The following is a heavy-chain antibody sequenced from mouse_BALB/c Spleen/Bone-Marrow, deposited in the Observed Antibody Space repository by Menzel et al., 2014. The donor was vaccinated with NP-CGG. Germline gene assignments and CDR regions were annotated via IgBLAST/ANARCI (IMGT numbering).Heavy chain of an antibody. V-gene: IGHV2-3*01. Sequence: QVQLKDSGPGLVAPSQSLSITCTVSGFSLTSYGVCWVRQPPAKGLEWQGVKWGDGSTNYHSALISSLSVNKDNSKSQVLLKLNSRQTADTATYYCAKEGRARSTIITTFADWGQGTLVTVSA. CDR3: AKEGRARSTIITTFAD. J-gene: IGHJ3*01. D-gene: IGHD2-12*01. CDR1: GFSLTSYG. CDR2: KWGDGST.